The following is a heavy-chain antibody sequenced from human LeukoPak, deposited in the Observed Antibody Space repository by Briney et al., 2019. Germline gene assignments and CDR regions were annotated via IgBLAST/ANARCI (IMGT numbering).Heavy chain of an antibody. CDR2: INSDGSST. V-gene: IGHV3-74*01. D-gene: IGHD3-10*01. Sequence: GGSLRLSCAASGFTFSTYCMHWVRQAPGKGLVWVSRINSDGSSTSYADSVKGRFTISRDNAENTLYLQMNSLRAEDTAVYYCARVTMGRGVILPFDYWGQGTLVTVSS. CDR3: ARVTMGRGVILPFDY. CDR1: GFTFSTYC. J-gene: IGHJ4*02.